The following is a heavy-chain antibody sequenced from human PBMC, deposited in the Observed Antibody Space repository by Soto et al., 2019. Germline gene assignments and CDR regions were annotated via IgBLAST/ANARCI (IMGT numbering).Heavy chain of an antibody. CDR1: GYSFTSYW. Sequence: GESLKISCKGSGYSFTSYWIGWVRQMPGKGLEWMGIIYPGDSDTRYSPSFQGQVTISADKSISTAYLQWSSLKASDTAMYYCARRAPAMNYYDFWSGPPDYWGQGTLVTVSS. CDR2: IYPGDSDT. CDR3: ARRAPAMNYYDFWSGPPDY. J-gene: IGHJ4*02. V-gene: IGHV5-51*01. D-gene: IGHD3-3*01.